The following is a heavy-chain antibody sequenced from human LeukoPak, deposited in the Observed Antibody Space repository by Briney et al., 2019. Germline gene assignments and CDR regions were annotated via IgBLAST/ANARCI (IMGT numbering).Heavy chain of an antibody. Sequence: RASVKVSCKASGYTFTSYDINWVRQATGQGLEWMGWMNPNSGNTGYAQKFQGRATMTRNTSISTAYMELSSLRSEDTAVYYCASQVLGSGSYYEDYYYYGMDVWGQGTTVTVSS. V-gene: IGHV1-8*01. CDR1: GYTFTSYD. CDR2: MNPNSGNT. D-gene: IGHD3-10*02. CDR3: ASQVLGSGSYYEDYYYYGMDV. J-gene: IGHJ6*02.